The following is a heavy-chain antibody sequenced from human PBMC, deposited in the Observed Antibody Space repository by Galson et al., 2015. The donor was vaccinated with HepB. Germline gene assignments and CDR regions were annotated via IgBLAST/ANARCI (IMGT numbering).Heavy chain of an antibody. CDR1: GYTFTSYG. D-gene: IGHD3-3*01. Sequence: SVKVSCKASGYTFTSYGISWVRQAPGQGLEWMGWIIAYNGNTNYAQKLQGRVTMTTDTSTSTAYMELRSLRSDDTAVYYCARDGVSPYYDFWSGYYGNVAFDIWGQGTMVTVSS. CDR3: ARDGVSPYYDFWSGYYGNVAFDI. CDR2: IIAYNGNT. V-gene: IGHV1-18*01. J-gene: IGHJ3*02.